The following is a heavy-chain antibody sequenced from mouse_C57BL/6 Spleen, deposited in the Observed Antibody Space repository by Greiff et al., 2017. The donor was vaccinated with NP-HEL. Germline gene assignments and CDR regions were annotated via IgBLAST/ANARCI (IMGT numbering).Heavy chain of an antibody. CDR2: IWSGGST. J-gene: IGHJ4*01. Sequence: VQLQQSGPGLVQPSQSLSITCTVSGFSLTSYGVHWVRQSPGKGLEWLGVIWSGGSTDYNAAFISRLSISKDNSKSQVFFKMNSQQADDTAIYYCARNGDYDGDAMDYWGQGTSVTVSS. CDR1: GFSLTSYG. CDR3: ARNGDYDGDAMDY. D-gene: IGHD2-4*01. V-gene: IGHV2-2*01.